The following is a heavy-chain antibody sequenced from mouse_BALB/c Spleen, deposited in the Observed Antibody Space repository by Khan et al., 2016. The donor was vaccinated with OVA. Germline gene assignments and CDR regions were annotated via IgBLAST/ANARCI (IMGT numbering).Heavy chain of an antibody. CDR3: SRGGASYYRSACGAMDY. D-gene: IGHD2-10*01. Sequence: QIQLVQSGPELKKPGETVRISCKASGYTFTTAGIQWVQKMPGKGLKWIGWINTHSGVPKYAEDFKGRVAFSLEISVNTAYLQITNLKNEDTATFFCSRGGASYYRSACGAMDYWGQGTSVTVSS. V-gene: IGHV9-4*02. J-gene: IGHJ4*01. CDR1: GYTFTTAG. CDR2: INTHSGVP.